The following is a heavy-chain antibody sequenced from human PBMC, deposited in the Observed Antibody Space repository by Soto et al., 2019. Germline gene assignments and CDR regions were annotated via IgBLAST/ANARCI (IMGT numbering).Heavy chain of an antibody. V-gene: IGHV3-30*18. CDR2: ISYDGSNK. CDR1: GFTFSSYG. J-gene: IGHJ5*02. CDR3: AKDSLRLSYNWFDP. Sequence: QVQLVESGGGVVQPGRSLRLSCAASGFTFSSYGMHWVRQAPGKGLEWVAVISYDGSNKYYADSVKGRFTISRENSKNTLYLQMNSLRAEDTAVYYCAKDSLRLSYNWFDPWGQGTLVTVSS.